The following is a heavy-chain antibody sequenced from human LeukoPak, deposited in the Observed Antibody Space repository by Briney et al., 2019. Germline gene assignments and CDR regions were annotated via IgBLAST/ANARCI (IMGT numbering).Heavy chain of an antibody. Sequence: PGGSLRLSCAASEFTFGDFWMHWVRQVPGKGLLWLCSLNGPGNTLFYADSVKGRFTISRDNAKNTLYLQMNGLRAEDTGVYFCSRDPEDHTPLDSWGQGTLVTVSS. J-gene: IGHJ4*02. D-gene: IGHD2-15*01. CDR3: SRDPEDHTPLDS. V-gene: IGHV3-74*01. CDR1: EFTFGDFW. CDR2: LNGPGNTL.